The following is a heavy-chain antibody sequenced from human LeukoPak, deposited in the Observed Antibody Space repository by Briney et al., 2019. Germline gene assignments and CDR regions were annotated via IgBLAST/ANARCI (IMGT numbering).Heavy chain of an antibody. Sequence: PGGSLRLSCAASGFTFSSYAMHWVRQAPGKGLEWVAVISYDGSNKYYADSVKGRFTISRDNSKNTLYLQMNSLRAEDTAVYYCARAKVDTPHFDYWGQGTLVTVSS. CDR1: GFTFSSYA. CDR2: ISYDGSNK. V-gene: IGHV3-30-3*01. D-gene: IGHD5-18*01. J-gene: IGHJ4*02. CDR3: ARAKVDTPHFDY.